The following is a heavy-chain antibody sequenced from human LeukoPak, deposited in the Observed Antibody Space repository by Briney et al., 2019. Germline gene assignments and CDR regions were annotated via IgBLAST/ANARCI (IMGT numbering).Heavy chain of an antibody. J-gene: IGHJ4*02. CDR3: ASREMATIDI. Sequence: PSETLSLTCAVYGVSFSGYYWSWIRQPPGKGLEWIGEINHSGSTNYNPSLKSRVTISVDTSKNQFSLKLSSVTAADTAVYYCASREMATIDIGGQGTLVTVSS. V-gene: IGHV4-34*01. D-gene: IGHD5-24*01. CDR2: INHSGST. CDR1: GVSFSGYY.